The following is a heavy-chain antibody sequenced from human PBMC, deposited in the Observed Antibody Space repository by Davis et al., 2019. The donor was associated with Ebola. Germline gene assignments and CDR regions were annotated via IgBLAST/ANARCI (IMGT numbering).Heavy chain of an antibody. CDR1: GGSITSNKW. CDR3: ARFESGGFMGPFDF. D-gene: IGHD2-15*01. CDR2: IHYSGNI. Sequence: PSETLSLTCGVSGGSITSNKWWNWVRQSPGKGLEWIAEIHYSGNINYNPSLKSRVSIPLDTAKNQFSLSLSSMTAADTAIYYCARFESGGFMGPFDFWGHGTMVTVSS. V-gene: IGHV4-4*02. J-gene: IGHJ3*01.